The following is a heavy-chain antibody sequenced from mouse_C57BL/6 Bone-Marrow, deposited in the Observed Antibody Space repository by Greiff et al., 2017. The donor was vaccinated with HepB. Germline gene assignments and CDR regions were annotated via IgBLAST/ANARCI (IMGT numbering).Heavy chain of an antibody. CDR2: ISNGGGST. CDR3: ARQRGWYFDV. V-gene: IGHV5-12*01. Sequence: EVKLQESGGGLVQPGGSLKLSCAASGFTFSDYYMYWVRQTPEKRLEWVAYISNGGGSTYYPDTVKGRFTISRDNAKNTLYLQMSHLKSEDTAMYYCARQRGWYFDVWGTGTTVTVSS. J-gene: IGHJ1*03. CDR1: GFTFSDYY.